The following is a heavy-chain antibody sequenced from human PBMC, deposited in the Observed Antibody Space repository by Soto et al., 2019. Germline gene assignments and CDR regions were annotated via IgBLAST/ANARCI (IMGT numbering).Heavy chain of an antibody. J-gene: IGHJ3*02. CDR1: GGSISTYY. Sequence: QVQLQESGPGLVKPSETLSLNCTVSGGSISTYYWSWIRQPPGKGLEWIGYIYYSGSTNYNPSLQSRVSISVDSSKNQFSLRLNSVTAADTASYYCVRGRAQLRRGAFDMWGQGTMGTVSS. CDR2: IYYSGST. CDR3: VRGRAQLRRGAFDM. V-gene: IGHV4-59*01. D-gene: IGHD2-2*01.